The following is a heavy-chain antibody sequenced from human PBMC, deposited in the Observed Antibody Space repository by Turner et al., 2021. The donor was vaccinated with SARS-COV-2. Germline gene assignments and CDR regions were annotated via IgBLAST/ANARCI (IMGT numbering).Heavy chain of an antibody. V-gene: IGHV4-39*01. D-gene: IGHD2-2*01. CDR3: ARSYHTYYFDY. CDR2: IFFSGST. CDR1: GGSIPSSTYY. J-gene: IGHJ4*02. Sequence: QLQLQESGPGLVKPSETLSLTCTVSGGSIPSSTYYWGWIRQPPGKGLDWIGSIFFSGSTYYNPSLKSRVTISVDTSKNQFSLKLTSVTAADTAVYYCARSYHTYYFDYWGQGTLGTVSS.